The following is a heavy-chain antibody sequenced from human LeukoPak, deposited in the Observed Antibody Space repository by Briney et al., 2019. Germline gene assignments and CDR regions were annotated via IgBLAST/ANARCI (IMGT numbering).Heavy chain of an antibody. CDR1: GGSISGYY. J-gene: IGHJ4*02. Sequence: SETLSLTCTVSGGSISGYYWSWIRQPPGRGLEWIANIYYSGSTNYNPSLKSRVTLSVDTSDNQFSLKLSSVTAADTAVYYCARIVPYNYGYIDYWGQGTLVTVSS. CDR2: IYYSGST. V-gene: IGHV4-59*01. D-gene: IGHD5-18*01. CDR3: ARIVPYNYGYIDY.